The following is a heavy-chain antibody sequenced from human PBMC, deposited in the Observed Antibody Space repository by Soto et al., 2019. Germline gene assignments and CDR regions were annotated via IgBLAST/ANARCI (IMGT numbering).Heavy chain of an antibody. J-gene: IGHJ3*01. CDR2: INGRGDGT. D-gene: IGHD4-17*01. V-gene: IGHV3-23*01. CDR1: EFSFSTYA. CDR3: TRDPNGDHIGAFDF. Sequence: DVQVLESGGGLVQPGGSLRLSCATSEFSFSTYAMTWVRQAPGQGLEWVSSINGRGDGTSYTDSVRGRFSISRDNSKSTLYLRMNSLRVEDTAVYYCTRDPNGDHIGAFDFWGQGILVTVSS.